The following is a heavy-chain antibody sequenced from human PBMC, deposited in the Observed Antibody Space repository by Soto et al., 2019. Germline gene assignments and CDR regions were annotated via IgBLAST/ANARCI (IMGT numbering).Heavy chain of an antibody. CDR2: ISAYNGNT. CDR1: GYAFTSYG. V-gene: IGHV1-18*01. CDR3: ARDPYSSGWGVNPTNDY. D-gene: IGHD6-19*01. J-gene: IGHJ4*02. Sequence: EASVKVSCKASGYAFTSYGISWVRQAPGQGLEWMGWISAYNGNTNYAQKLQGRVTMTTDTSTSTAYMELRSLRSDDTAVYYCARDPYSSGWGVNPTNDYWGQGTLVTVSS.